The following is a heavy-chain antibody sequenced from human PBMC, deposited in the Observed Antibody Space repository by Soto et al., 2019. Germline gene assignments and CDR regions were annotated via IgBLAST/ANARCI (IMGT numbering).Heavy chain of an antibody. CDR3: ARDRGGSPPFYYYGMDV. V-gene: IGHV3-30-3*01. D-gene: IGHD2-15*01. CDR1: GFTFSTYA. Sequence: QVQLVESGGGVVQPGRSLRLSCAASGFTFSTYAMHWVRQAPGNGLEWVAVISYDGSNKYYADSVKGRFTISRDTSKNTLYLQMNSLRAEDMAMYYCARDRGGSPPFYYYGMDVWGQGTTVTVSS. CDR2: ISYDGSNK. J-gene: IGHJ6*02.